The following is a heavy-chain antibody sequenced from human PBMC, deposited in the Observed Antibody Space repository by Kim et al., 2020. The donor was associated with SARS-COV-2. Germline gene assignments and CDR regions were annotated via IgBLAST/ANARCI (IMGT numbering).Heavy chain of an antibody. Sequence: GGSLRLSCAASGFTFGDYAMHWVRQAPGKGLEWVSGISWNSGSIGYADSVKGRFTISRDNAKNSLYLQMNSLRAEDTALYYCAKDRPPSYYYDSSGYYLGHDAFYIWGQGTMVTVSS. CDR3: AKDRPPSYYYDSSGYYLGHDAFYI. J-gene: IGHJ3*02. CDR2: ISWNSGSI. V-gene: IGHV3-9*01. CDR1: GFTFGDYA. D-gene: IGHD3-22*01.